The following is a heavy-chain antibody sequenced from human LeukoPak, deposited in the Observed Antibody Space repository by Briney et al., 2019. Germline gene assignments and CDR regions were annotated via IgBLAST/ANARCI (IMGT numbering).Heavy chain of an antibody. Sequence: SETLSLTCTVSDGSISSYYWTWIRQPPGKGLEWIGYIYYSGSTNYNPSLKSRVTISVDTSKNQFSLKLSSVTAADTAVYYCAGGFGDSWTLADYWGQGTLVTVSS. V-gene: IGHV4-59*01. CDR3: AGGFGDSWTLADY. J-gene: IGHJ4*02. CDR1: DGSISSYY. D-gene: IGHD3-10*01. CDR2: IYYSGST.